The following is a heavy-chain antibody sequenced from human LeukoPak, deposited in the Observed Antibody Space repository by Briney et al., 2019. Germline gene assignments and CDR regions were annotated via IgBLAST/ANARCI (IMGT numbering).Heavy chain of an antibody. D-gene: IGHD2-21*02. CDR2: ISSSSSYI. V-gene: IGHV3-21*01. CDR1: GFSFTTYS. Sequence: GGSLRLSCAASGFSFTTYSMNWVRQAPGKGLEWVSSISSSSSYIYYADPVKGRFTISRDNAKNSLYLQMNSLRAEDTAVYYCARLVRAYCGGDCRDAFDYWGQGTLVTVSS. CDR3: ARLVRAYCGGDCRDAFDY. J-gene: IGHJ4*02.